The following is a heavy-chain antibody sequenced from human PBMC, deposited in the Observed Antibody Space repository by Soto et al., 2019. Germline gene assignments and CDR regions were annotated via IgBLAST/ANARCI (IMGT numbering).Heavy chain of an antibody. J-gene: IGHJ4*02. Sequence: GGSLRLSCASSGFTVSSNYMSWVRQAPGKGLEWVSVIYSGGSTYYADSVKGRFTISRDNSKNTLYLQMNSLRAEDTAVYYCARDRGDYDSSGHLDYAVQGNMATVSS. V-gene: IGHV3-53*01. CDR2: IYSGGST. CDR1: GFTVSSNY. CDR3: ARDRGDYDSSGHLDY. D-gene: IGHD3-22*01.